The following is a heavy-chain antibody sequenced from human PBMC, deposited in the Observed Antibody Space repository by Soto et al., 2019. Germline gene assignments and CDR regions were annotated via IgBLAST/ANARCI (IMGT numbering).Heavy chain of an antibody. Sequence: ETLSLTCAVSGGSFSGYYWSWIRQPPGKGLEWIGEINHSGGTNYNPSLKSRVTISVDTSKNQFSLKLSSVTAADTAVYYCARGLKPPPNSSGWYDYFDYWGQGTLVTVSS. V-gene: IGHV4-34*01. D-gene: IGHD6-19*01. J-gene: IGHJ4*02. CDR1: GGSFSGYY. CDR3: ARGLKPPPNSSGWYDYFDY. CDR2: INHSGGT.